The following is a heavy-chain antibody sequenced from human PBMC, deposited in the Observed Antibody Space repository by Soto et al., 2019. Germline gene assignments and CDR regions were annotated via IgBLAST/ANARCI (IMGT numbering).Heavy chain of an antibody. V-gene: IGHV4-59*01. CDR2: IYYSGST. Sequence: PSETLSLTCTVSGDSISGYFWSWIRQPPGKGLEWIGYIYYSGSTNYNPSLKSRVTISVDTSKNQFSLKLSSVTAADTAVYYCARLQYYFDYWGQGTTVTVSS. CDR3: ARLQYYFDY. CDR1: GDSISGYF. J-gene: IGHJ4*03. D-gene: IGHD4-4*01.